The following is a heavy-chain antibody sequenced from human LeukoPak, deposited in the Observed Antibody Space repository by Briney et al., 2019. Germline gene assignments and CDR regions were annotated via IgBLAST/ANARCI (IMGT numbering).Heavy chain of an antibody. Sequence: PGGSLRLSCAASGFTFSDYYMSWIRQAPGKGLEWVSYISSSGSTIYYADSVKGRFTISRDNAKNSLYLQMNSLRAEDTAVYYCGSPSYPRYCSGGSCYPGRLDYWGQGTLVTVSS. CDR1: GFTFSDYY. J-gene: IGHJ4*02. CDR3: GSPSYPRYCSGGSCYPGRLDY. CDR2: ISSSGSTI. D-gene: IGHD2-15*01. V-gene: IGHV3-11*01.